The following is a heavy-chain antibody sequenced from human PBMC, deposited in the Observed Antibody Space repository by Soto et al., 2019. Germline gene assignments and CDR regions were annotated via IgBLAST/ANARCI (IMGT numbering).Heavy chain of an antibody. Sequence: ASVKVSCKASGYTFTSYDINWVRQATGQGLEWMGWMNPNSGNTGYAQRFQGRVTMTRNTSISTAYMELSSLRYEDTAVYYCARGPGLFRLLESQYGMDVWGQGTTVTVSS. CDR2: MNPNSGNT. V-gene: IGHV1-8*01. J-gene: IGHJ6*02. CDR3: ARGPGLFRLLESQYGMDV. D-gene: IGHD2-15*01. CDR1: GYTFTSYD.